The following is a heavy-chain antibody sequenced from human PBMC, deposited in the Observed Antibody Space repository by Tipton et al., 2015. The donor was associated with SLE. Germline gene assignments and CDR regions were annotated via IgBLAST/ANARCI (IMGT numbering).Heavy chain of an antibody. V-gene: IGHV1-18*01. D-gene: IGHD4-23*01. CDR2: ISAYNGNT. Sequence: QVQLVQSGAEVKKPGASVKVSCKASGYTFTSYGISWVRQAPGQGLEWMGWISAYNGNTNYAQKLQGRVTMTTDTSTSTAYMELRSLRSDDTAVYYCARALEAPMTTVVAGRLGFDNWGQGTLVTVSS. CDR3: ARALEAPMTTVVAGRLGFDN. CDR1: GYTFTSYG. J-gene: IGHJ4*02.